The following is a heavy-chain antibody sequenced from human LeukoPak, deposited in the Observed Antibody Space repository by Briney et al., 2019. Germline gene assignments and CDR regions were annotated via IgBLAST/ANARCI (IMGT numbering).Heavy chain of an antibody. CDR1: GYTFTGYY. Sequence: ASVKVSCKASGYTFTGYYMHWVRQAPGQGLEWMGWINPNSGGTNYAQKLQGRVTMTTDTSTSTAYMELRSLKSDDTAVHYCASLKNYYDSSGYLVTDAFDIWGQGTMVTVSS. CDR3: ASLKNYYDSSGYLVTDAFDI. V-gene: IGHV1-2*02. D-gene: IGHD3-22*01. CDR2: INPNSGGT. J-gene: IGHJ3*02.